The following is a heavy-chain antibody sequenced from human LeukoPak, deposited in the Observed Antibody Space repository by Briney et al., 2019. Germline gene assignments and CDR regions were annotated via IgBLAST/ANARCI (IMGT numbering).Heavy chain of an antibody. Sequence: ASETLSLTCTVSGGSINSSNYYWGWIRQPPGKGLEWIGSISYSGRTYYNPSLKSRITVSADTSKNQFSLKLSSVTAADTAMYYCASVYYYDSSGYSLFDYWGQGTLVTVSS. V-gene: IGHV4-39*07. J-gene: IGHJ4*02. D-gene: IGHD3-22*01. CDR1: GGSINSSNYY. CDR2: ISYSGRT. CDR3: ASVYYYDSSGYSLFDY.